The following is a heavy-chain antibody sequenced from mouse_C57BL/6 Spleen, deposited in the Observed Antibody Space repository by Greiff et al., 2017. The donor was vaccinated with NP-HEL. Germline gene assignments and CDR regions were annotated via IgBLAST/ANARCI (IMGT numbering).Heavy chain of an antibody. D-gene: IGHD2-4*01. CDR2: ISGGGGNT. CDR3: ARTHYDYAFAY. CDR1: GFTFSSYT. J-gene: IGHJ3*01. Sequence: EVKLVESGGGLVKPGGSLKLSCAASGFTFSSYTMSWVRQTPEKRLEWVATISGGGGNTYYPDSVKGRFTISRDNAKNTLYLQMSSLRSGDTALYYCARTHYDYAFAYWGQGTLVTVSA. V-gene: IGHV5-9*01.